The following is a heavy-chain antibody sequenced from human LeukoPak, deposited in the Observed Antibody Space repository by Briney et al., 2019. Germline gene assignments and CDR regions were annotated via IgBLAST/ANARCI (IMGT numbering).Heavy chain of an antibody. V-gene: IGHV4-31*03. Sequence: SETLSLTCTVSGGSISSGGYYWSWIRQHPGKGLEWIGYIYYSGSTYYNPSLKSRVTISVDTSKNQFSLKLGSVTAADTAVYYCARVPLGGYYGMDVWGQGTTVTVSS. J-gene: IGHJ6*02. CDR1: GGSISSGGYY. CDR2: IYYSGST. D-gene: IGHD3-16*01. CDR3: ARVPLGGYYGMDV.